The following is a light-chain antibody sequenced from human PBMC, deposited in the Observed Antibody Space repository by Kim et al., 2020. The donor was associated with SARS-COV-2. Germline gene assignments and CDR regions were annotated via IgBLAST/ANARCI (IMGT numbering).Light chain of an antibody. CDR1: SSDVVGYNS. V-gene: IGLV2-14*03. J-gene: IGLJ2*01. CDR3: SSYTSSVTLV. CDR2: DVN. Sequence: GQSITISCPGTSSDVVGYNSVAWYQQHPGKAPQLSIYDVNKWPSGVSNRFSGSKSGNTASLTISDLQVEDEADYYCSSYTSSVTLVFGGGTQLTVL.